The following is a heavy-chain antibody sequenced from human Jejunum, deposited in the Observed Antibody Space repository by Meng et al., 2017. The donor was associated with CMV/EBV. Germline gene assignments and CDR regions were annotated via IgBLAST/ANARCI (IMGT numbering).Heavy chain of an antibody. Sequence: QGQLVQSGGEVKKPGASVKVSCKASGYTFTNYGITWVRQAPGQGLEWMGWISAYNGDTNYAQTLQGRVTMTTDTSTSTAYMELRSLRSDDTAVYYCARNRPRGVATGANWFDPWGQGTLVTVAS. J-gene: IGHJ5*02. CDR3: ARNRPRGVATGANWFDP. CDR2: ISAYNGDT. D-gene: IGHD5-12*01. CDR1: GYTFTNYG. V-gene: IGHV1-18*01.